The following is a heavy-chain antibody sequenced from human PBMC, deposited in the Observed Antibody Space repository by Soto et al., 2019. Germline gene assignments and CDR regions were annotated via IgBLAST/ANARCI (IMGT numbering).Heavy chain of an antibody. CDR1: GYTFTGYY. CDR3: ARDGPVLRFLEWSYNWFDP. CDR2: INPNSGGT. J-gene: IGHJ5*02. D-gene: IGHD3-3*01. V-gene: IGHV1-2*02. Sequence: GASVKVSCKASGYTFTGYYMHWVRQAPGQGLEWMGWINPNSGGTNYAQKFQGRVTMTRDTSISTAYMELSRLRSDDTAVYYCARDGPVLRFLEWSYNWFDPWGQGTLVTAPQ.